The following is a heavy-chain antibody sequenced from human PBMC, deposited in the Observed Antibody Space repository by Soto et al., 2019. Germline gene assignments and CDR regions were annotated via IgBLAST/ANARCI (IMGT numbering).Heavy chain of an antibody. Sequence: QVQLQESGPGLVAPSQTLSLTCTVSGDSIDTDDYLWSWIRQPPGEGLEWIGYIHNSGNAYFNPSLKSRTTLSIDTTSNQFSLNLYSATAADTAVYFCARGPRTTRFFEPWGRGTLVTVSS. V-gene: IGHV4-30-4*01. CDR3: ARGPRTTRFFEP. J-gene: IGHJ2*01. D-gene: IGHD1-7*01. CDR1: GDSIDTDDYL. CDR2: IHNSGNA.